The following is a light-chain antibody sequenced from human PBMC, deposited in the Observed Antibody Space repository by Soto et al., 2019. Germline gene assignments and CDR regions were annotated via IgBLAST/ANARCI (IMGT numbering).Light chain of an antibody. CDR1: QSISSY. Sequence: DIQMTQSPSSLSASVGDRVTITCRASQSISSYLNWYQQKPGKAPKLLIYAASSLQSGVPSRFSGSGSGTEFTLTISSLQPDDFATYYCQQLDTYPFCQGTRLEIK. V-gene: IGKV1-39*01. CDR3: QQLDTYP. CDR2: AAS. J-gene: IGKJ5*01.